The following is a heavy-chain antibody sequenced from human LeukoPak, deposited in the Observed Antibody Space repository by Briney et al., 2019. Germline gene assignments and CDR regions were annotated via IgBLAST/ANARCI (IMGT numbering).Heavy chain of an antibody. CDR1: GYTFTSYG. D-gene: IGHD3-22*01. CDR3: ARDPPYYYDSSGSYYFDY. V-gene: IGHV1-18*01. J-gene: IGHJ4*02. Sequence: ASVKVSCKASGYTFTSYGISWVRQAPRQGLEWMGWISAYNGNTNYAQKLQGRVTMTTDTSTSTAYMELRSLRSDDTAVYYCARDPPYYYDSSGSYYFDYWGQGTLVTVSS. CDR2: ISAYNGNT.